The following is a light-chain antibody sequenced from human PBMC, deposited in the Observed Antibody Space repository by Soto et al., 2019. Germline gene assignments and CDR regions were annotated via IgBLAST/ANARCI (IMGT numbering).Light chain of an antibody. CDR2: DAS. V-gene: IGKV1-5*01. CDR1: QNINNW. CDR3: QHMRT. J-gene: IGKJ1*01. Sequence: DIQMTQSPSPLSSSIGERVTITCRAIQNINNWIAWYQQKPGKAPKCLIYDASSWESGVPSRFSGSGFGTDCSLTISSLQPDYLGSYYCQHMRTFGQGTKV.